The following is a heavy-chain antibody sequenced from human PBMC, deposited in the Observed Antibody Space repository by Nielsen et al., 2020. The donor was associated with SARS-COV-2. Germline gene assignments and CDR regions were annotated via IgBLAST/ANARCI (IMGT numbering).Heavy chain of an antibody. CDR2: ISGSGSSI. Sequence: GESLKISCAASGFTFSGYEMNWVRQAPGKGLEWVSYISGSGSSIYYADSVKGRFTISRDNAKNSLYLQMNSLRAEDTAVYYCARDRRRFSGYYSGDSYYYGMDVWGQGTTVTVSS. D-gene: IGHD3-22*01. V-gene: IGHV3-48*03. CDR3: ARDRRRFSGYYSGDSYYYGMDV. J-gene: IGHJ6*02. CDR1: GFTFSGYE.